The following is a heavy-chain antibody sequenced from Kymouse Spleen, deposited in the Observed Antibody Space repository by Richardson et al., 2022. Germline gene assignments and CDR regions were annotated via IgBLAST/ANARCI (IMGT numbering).Heavy chain of an antibody. CDR2: IYYSGST. CDR3: ARTYYYGSGSYDGMDV. V-gene: IGHV4-39*01. J-gene: IGHJ6*02. Sequence: QLQLQESGPGLVKPSETLSLTCTVSGGSISSSSYYWGWIRQPPGKGLEWIGSIYYSGSTYYNPSLKSRVTISVDTSKNQFSLKLSSVTAADTAVYYCARTYYYGSGSYDGMDVWGQGTTVTVSS. D-gene: IGHD3-10*01. CDR1: GGSISSSSYY.